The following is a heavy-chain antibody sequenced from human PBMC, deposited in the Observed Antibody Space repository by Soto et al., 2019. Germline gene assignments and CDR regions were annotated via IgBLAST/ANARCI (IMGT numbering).Heavy chain of an antibody. D-gene: IGHD5-12*01. CDR3: ARGREYSFGYNWFDP. J-gene: IGHJ5*02. CDR2: INPTAGRT. V-gene: IGHV1-46*01. CDR1: GYPFTSYH. Sequence: QVQLVQSGAEVRKPGASLKLSCQTSGYPFTSYHMHWVRQAPGQGLEWMGVINPTAGRTRYSQRFQARVTMTRDTSTSTVYMELSSLRSEDTATYFCARGREYSFGYNWFDPWGQGTLVTVSS.